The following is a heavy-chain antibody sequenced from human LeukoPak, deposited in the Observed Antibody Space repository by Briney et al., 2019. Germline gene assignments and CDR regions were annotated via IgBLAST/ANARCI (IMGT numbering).Heavy chain of an antibody. CDR1: GVSISSGDYY. D-gene: IGHD3-22*01. V-gene: IGHV4-30-4*01. Sequence: SETLSLTCTVSGVSISSGDYYWSWIRQPPGKGLEWIGYIYYSGSTYYNPSLKSRVTISVDTSKNQFSLKLSSVTAADTAVYYCARERVYYDSSGYYTTAPFDYWGQGTLVTVSS. CDR3: ARERVYYDSSGYYTTAPFDY. J-gene: IGHJ4*02. CDR2: IYYSGST.